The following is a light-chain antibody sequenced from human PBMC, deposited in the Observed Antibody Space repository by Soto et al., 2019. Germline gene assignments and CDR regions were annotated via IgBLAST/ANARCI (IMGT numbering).Light chain of an antibody. J-gene: IGKJ1*01. Sequence: DIQMTQTPSSLSASVGDRVTITCRASQRIASYLNWYQHKPGKAPQVLIYAASSLQSGVPSRFSGSGFGTDFTLTISSLQPEDFATYYCQQSYTSTQTFGEGTKVDIK. CDR2: AAS. CDR1: QRIASY. V-gene: IGKV1-39*01. CDR3: QQSYTSTQT.